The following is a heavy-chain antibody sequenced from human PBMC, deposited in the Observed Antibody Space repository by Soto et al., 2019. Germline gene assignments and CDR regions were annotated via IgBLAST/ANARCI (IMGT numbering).Heavy chain of an antibody. J-gene: IGHJ6*02. D-gene: IGHD5-18*01. CDR3: ARVVCIQLWSNYYGMDV. CDR1: GYTFTSYG. V-gene: IGHV1-18*01. CDR2: ISAYNGNT. Sequence: QVQLVQSGAEVKKPGASVKVSCKASGYTFTSYGISWVRQAPGQGLEWMGWISAYNGNTNYAQKLQGRVTMTTDTSTSTAYMELRSLRSDDTAVYYCARVVCIQLWSNYYGMDVWGQGTTVTVSS.